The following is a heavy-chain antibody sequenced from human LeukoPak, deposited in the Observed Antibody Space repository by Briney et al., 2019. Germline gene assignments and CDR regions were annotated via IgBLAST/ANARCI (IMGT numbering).Heavy chain of an antibody. D-gene: IGHD3-10*01. V-gene: IGHV4-39*07. J-gene: IGHJ3*02. CDR3: ARDIDTHPLLWFGELLADRMSGAFDI. CDR1: GGSISSSSYY. CDR2: IYYSGST. Sequence: SETLSLTCTVSGGSISSSSYYWGWIRQPPGKGLEWIGSIYYSGSTYYNPSLKSRVTISVDRSKNQFSLKLSSVTAADTAVYYCARDIDTHPLLWFGELLADRMSGAFDIWGQGTMVTVSS.